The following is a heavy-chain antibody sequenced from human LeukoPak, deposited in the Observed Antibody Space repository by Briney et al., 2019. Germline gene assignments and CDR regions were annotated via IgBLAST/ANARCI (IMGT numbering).Heavy chain of an antibody. CDR2: ISISSSTI. V-gene: IGHV3-48*02. CDR3: ARGHFYGSGSNPDY. CDR1: GFTFTNYN. J-gene: IGHJ4*02. Sequence: PGGSLRLSCVASGFTFTNYNMNWARQAPGKGLEWVSYISISSSTIYYADSVKGRFTISRDNAMNSLYLQMNSLRDEDTAVYYCARGHFYGSGSNPDYWGQGTLVSVSA. D-gene: IGHD3-10*01.